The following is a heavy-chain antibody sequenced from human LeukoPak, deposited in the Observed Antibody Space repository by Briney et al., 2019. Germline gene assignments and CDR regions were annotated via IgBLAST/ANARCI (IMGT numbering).Heavy chain of an antibody. V-gene: IGHV4-59*08. CDR2: IYYSGST. CDR1: GGSISSYY. J-gene: IGHJ4*02. Sequence: SETLSLTCIVSGGSISSYYWSWIRQPPGKGLEWIGYIYYSGSTNYNPSLKSRVTISVDTSRNQFSLKLSSVTAADTAVYYCARRRVGAKGYFDYWGQGTLVTVSS. D-gene: IGHD1-26*01. CDR3: ARRRVGAKGYFDY.